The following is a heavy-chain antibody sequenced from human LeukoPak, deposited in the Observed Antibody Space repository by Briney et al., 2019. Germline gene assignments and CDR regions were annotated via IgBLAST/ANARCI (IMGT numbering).Heavy chain of an antibody. D-gene: IGHD3-3*01. CDR1: GGTFSSYA. CDR3: ASNFWSNQPAGYYYYYYYMDV. CDR2: IIPIFGTA. V-gene: IGHV1-69*05. J-gene: IGHJ6*03. Sequence: ASVKVSCKASGGTFSSYAISWVRQAPGQGLEWMGGIIPIFGTANYAQKFQGRVTITTDESTSTAYMELSSLRSEDTAVYYCASNFWSNQPAGYYYYYYYMDVWGKGTTVTVSS.